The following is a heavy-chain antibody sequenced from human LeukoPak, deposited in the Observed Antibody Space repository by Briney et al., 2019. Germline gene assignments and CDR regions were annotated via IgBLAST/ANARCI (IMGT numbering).Heavy chain of an antibody. D-gene: IGHD3-22*01. CDR2: INHSGRT. CDR1: GGSFSGYY. J-gene: IGHJ4*02. V-gene: IGHV4-34*01. Sequence: PSETLSLTCAVYGGSFSGYYWSLIRQPPGKGLEWIGGINHSGRTNYNPSLKSRITISVDTSKSQFSLKLSSVTAADTAVFYCARGRFTYSYDTTGYFLDYWGQGALVTVSS. CDR3: ARGRFTYSYDTTGYFLDY.